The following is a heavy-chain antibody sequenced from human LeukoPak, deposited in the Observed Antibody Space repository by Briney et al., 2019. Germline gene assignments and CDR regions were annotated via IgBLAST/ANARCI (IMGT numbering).Heavy chain of an antibody. V-gene: IGHV3-11*06. Sequence: GGSLRLSCAASGFTFSDYYMSWIRQAPGKGLEWVSYISSSSSYTNYADSVKGRFTISRDNAKNSLYLQMYSLRAEDTAVYYCARSSSITYYGMDVWGRGTTVTVSS. CDR2: ISSSSSYT. CDR3: ARSSSITYYGMDV. CDR1: GFTFSDYY. D-gene: IGHD2-2*01. J-gene: IGHJ6*02.